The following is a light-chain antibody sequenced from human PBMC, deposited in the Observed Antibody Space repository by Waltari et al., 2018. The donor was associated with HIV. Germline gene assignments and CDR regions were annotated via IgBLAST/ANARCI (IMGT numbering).Light chain of an antibody. CDR2: RDN. J-gene: IGLJ2*01. V-gene: IGLV3-9*01. CDR1: NIGSKN. CDR3: QVWDSSTGV. Sequence: SYELAQPLSVSVALGQTARITWGGNNIGSKNVHWYQQKPGQAPVLVIYRDNNRPSGIPERFSGSNSGNTASLTISRAQAGDEADYYCQVWDSSTGVFGGGTKLTVL.